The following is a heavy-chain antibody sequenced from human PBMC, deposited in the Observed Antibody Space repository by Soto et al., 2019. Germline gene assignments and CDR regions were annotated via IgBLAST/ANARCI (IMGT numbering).Heavy chain of an antibody. D-gene: IGHD3-3*01. Sequence: GGSLRLSCAASGFTFSSYSMNWVRQAPGKGLEWVSPISSSSSYIYYADSVKGRFTISRDNAKNSLYLQMNSLRAEDTAVYYCARDKRERFLEWLYDYWGQGTLVTVSS. CDR3: ARDKRERFLEWLYDY. CDR1: GFTFSSYS. V-gene: IGHV3-21*01. J-gene: IGHJ4*02. CDR2: ISSSSSYI.